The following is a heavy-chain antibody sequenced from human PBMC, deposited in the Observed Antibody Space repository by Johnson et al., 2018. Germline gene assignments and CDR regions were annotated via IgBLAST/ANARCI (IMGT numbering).Heavy chain of an antibody. CDR3: AKAPGELDYYYMDV. Sequence: VQLVESGGGVVQPGRSXRLSCAASGFTFSSYGMHWVRQAPGKGLEWVAVIWYDGSNKNYADSVKGRFTISRANSKNTLYLQMNSLRPEDTAVYYCAKAPGELDYYYMDVWGKGTTVTVSS. CDR2: IWYDGSNK. V-gene: IGHV3-33*06. CDR1: GFTFSSYG. J-gene: IGHJ6*03. D-gene: IGHD1-26*01.